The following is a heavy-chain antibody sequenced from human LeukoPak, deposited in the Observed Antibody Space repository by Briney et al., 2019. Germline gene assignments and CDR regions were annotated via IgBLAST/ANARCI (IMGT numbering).Heavy chain of an antibody. D-gene: IGHD6-13*01. CDR2: IVVGSGNT. CDR1: GVTFTSSA. J-gene: IGHJ4*02. V-gene: IGHV1-58*02. Sequence: ASVKVSCKASGVTFTSSAMQWVRQARGQRLEWIGWIVVGSGNTNYAQKFQERVTITRDMSTSTAYMELSSLRSEDTAVYYCAAGGIAAGLDYWGQGTLVTVSS. CDR3: AAGGIAAGLDY.